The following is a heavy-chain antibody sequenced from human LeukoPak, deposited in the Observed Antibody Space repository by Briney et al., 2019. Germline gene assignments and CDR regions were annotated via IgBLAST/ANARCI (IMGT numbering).Heavy chain of an antibody. D-gene: IGHD5-18*01. J-gene: IGHJ4*02. CDR3: ARGGLDTKRGGYFDF. CDR2: ISHSRTT. V-gene: IGHV4-34*01. CDR1: GGSFSGFY. Sequence: SETLSLTCAVYGGSFSGFYWSWIRQPPGKGLEWIGEISHSRTTYYNPSLESRVTVSVDTSKSQFSLRLSSVTAADTAVYYCARGGLDTKRGGYFDFWGQGILVTVSS.